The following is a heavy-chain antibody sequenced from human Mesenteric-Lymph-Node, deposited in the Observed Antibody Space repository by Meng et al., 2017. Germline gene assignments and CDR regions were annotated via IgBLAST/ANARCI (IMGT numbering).Heavy chain of an antibody. D-gene: IGHD6-19*01. CDR3: ASGSGWSFNY. J-gene: IGHJ4*02. CDR1: GFTFSSYA. V-gene: IGHV3-23*01. CDR2: ISGSGGST. Sequence: GGSLRLSCAASGFTFSSYAMSWVRQAPGKGLEWVSAISGSGGSTYYADSVKGRFTISRDNAKSSLDLQMNGLRADDTAVYYCASGSGWSFNYWGQGTLVTVSS.